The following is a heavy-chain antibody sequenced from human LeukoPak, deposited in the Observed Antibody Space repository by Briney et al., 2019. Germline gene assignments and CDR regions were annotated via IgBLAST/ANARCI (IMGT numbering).Heavy chain of an antibody. CDR2: IYTSGST. Sequence: PSETLSLTCSVSDGSMKSYHWSWIRQPAGKGLEWIGRIYTSGSTDYNPSLMSRVTMSVDTSKNQFSLKLSSVTAADTAVYYCARGKTIGYSSSWYGRGVFDIWGQGTMVTVSS. CDR3: ARGKTIGYSSSWYGRGVFDI. D-gene: IGHD6-13*01. CDR1: DGSMKSYH. J-gene: IGHJ3*02. V-gene: IGHV4-4*07.